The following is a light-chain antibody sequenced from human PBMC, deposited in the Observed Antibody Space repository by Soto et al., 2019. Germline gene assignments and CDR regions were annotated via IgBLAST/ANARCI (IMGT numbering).Light chain of an antibody. CDR1: QSVRSRY. V-gene: IGKV3-20*01. CDR2: DAS. Sequence: DIVLTQSPGTLSLSPGERATLSCRASQSVRSRYLAWYQQKAGQAPRLLIYDASRRATGIPDRFSGSGSGTDFTLTISRLEPEDFALYYCHQYGSSVTFGGGTKVEIK. CDR3: HQYGSSVT. J-gene: IGKJ4*01.